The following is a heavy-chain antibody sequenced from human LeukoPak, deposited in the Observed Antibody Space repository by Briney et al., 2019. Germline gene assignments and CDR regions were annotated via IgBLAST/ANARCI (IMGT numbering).Heavy chain of an antibody. D-gene: IGHD7-27*01. CDR1: GYTFTGYY. CDR2: INPNSGGT. Sequence: GASVKVSCKASGYTFTGYYMHWVRQAPGQGLEWMGWINPNSGGTNYAQKFQGRVTMTRDTSISTAYMELSRLRSDDTAEYYCARCQTGGQYWYFDLWGRGTLVTVSS. J-gene: IGHJ2*01. CDR3: ARCQTGGQYWYFDL. V-gene: IGHV1-2*02.